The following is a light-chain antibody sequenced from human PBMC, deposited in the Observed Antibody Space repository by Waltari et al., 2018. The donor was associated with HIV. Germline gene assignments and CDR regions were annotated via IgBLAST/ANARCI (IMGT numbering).Light chain of an antibody. Sequence: DIQMTQSPSSLFVSVGDRVTITCRASQGISNSLAWYQQKPGTAPKLLLFAASRLESGVPSRFSGSGSGTDYPLTINSLQPEDFATYYCQQYYITPWTFGQGTRVEIK. V-gene: IGKV1-NL1*01. J-gene: IGKJ1*01. CDR2: AAS. CDR1: QGISNS. CDR3: QQYYITPWT.